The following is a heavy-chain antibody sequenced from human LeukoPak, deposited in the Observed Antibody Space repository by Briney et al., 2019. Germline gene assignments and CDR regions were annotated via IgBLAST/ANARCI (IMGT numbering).Heavy chain of an antibody. Sequence: PSETLSLTCAVSGGSISNHFCSWIRQPAGKGLEWIGRVSTSGSTYYNPSLKSRVTISVDTSKNQFSLKLSSVTAADTAVYYCARSMVRGVIINWFDPWGQGTLVTVSS. CDR3: ARSMVRGVIINWFDP. D-gene: IGHD3-10*01. V-gene: IGHV4-4*07. CDR1: GGSISNHF. CDR2: VSTSGST. J-gene: IGHJ5*02.